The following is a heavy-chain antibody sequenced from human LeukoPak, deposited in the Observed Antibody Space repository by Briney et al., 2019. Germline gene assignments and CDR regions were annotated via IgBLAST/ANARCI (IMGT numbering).Heavy chain of an antibody. CDR3: ARGRYYYGSGSYYIDY. CDR1: GGSFSGYY. D-gene: IGHD3-10*01. V-gene: IGHV4-34*01. J-gene: IGHJ4*02. Sequence: SSETLSLTCAVYGGSFSGYYWSWIRQPPGKGLEWIGEINHSGSTNYNPSLKSRVTISVDTSKNQFSLKLSSVTAADTAVYYCARGRYYYGSGSYYIDYWGQGTLVTVSS. CDR2: INHSGST.